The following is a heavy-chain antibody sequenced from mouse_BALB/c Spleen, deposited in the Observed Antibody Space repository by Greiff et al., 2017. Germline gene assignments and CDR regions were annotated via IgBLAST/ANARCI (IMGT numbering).Heavy chain of an antibody. V-gene: IGHV5-9-4*01. CDR2: ISSGGSYT. J-gene: IGHJ2*01. CDR1: GFTFSSYA. D-gene: IGHD2-14*01. CDR3: ARAEVRRSFDY. Sequence: EVKLVESGGGLVKTGGSLKLSCAASGFTFSSYAMSWVRQSPEKRLEWVAEISSGGSYTYYPDTVTGRFTISRDNAKNTLYLEMSSLRSEDTAMYYCARAEVRRSFDYWGQGTTLTVSS.